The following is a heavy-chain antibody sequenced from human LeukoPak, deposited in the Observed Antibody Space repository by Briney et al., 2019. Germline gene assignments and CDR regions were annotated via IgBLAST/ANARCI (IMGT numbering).Heavy chain of an antibody. J-gene: IGHJ3*02. CDR2: IYYSGST. CDR1: GGSISSYY. Sequence: SETLSLTCTVSGGSISSYYWRWIRQPPGKGLEWIGYIYYSGSTNYNPSLKSRVTISVDTSKNQFSLQLSSVTAADTAVYYCARHLFHGFDIWGQGTMVTVSS. V-gene: IGHV4-59*08. CDR3: ARHLFHGFDI.